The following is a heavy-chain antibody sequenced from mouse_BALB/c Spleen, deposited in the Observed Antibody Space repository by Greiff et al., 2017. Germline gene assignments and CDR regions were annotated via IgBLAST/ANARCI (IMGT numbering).Heavy chain of an antibody. Sequence: EVKLVESGGGLVQPGGSRKLSCAASGFTFSSFGMHWVRQAPEKGLEWVAYISSGSRTIYYVDTVKGRFTISRDNPKNTLFLQMTSLRSEDTAMYYCARSGDYDGYYDYWGQGTTLTVSS. D-gene: IGHD2-3*01. CDR3: ARSGDYDGYYDY. CDR1: GFTFSSFG. J-gene: IGHJ2*01. CDR2: ISSGSRTI. V-gene: IGHV5-17*02.